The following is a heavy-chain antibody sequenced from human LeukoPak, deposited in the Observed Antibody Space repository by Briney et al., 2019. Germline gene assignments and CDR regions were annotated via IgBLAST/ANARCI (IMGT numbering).Heavy chain of an antibody. CDR2: ISWNSGSI. CDR3: AKTSGIAVAGPFDP. J-gene: IGHJ5*02. D-gene: IGHD6-19*01. V-gene: IGHV3-9*01. CDR1: GFTFDDYA. Sequence: GGSLRLSCAASGFTFDDYAMHWVRQAPGKGLEWVSGISWNSGSIGYADSVKGRFTISRDYAKNSLYLQMNSLRAEDTALYYCAKTSGIAVAGPFDPWGQGTLVTVSS.